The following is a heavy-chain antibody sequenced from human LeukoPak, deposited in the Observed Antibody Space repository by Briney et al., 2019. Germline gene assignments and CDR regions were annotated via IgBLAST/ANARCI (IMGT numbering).Heavy chain of an antibody. CDR3: ARDGSHDSLGYFDY. Sequence: GGSLRLSCAASGFTFSSYWMHWVRQAPGKGLVWVSRINTDGSSTSYADSVKGRFTISRDNAKNTLYLQMNSLRAEDTAVYYCARDGSHDSLGYFDYWGQGTLVTVSP. J-gene: IGHJ4*02. D-gene: IGHD3-16*01. CDR2: INTDGSST. CDR1: GFTFSSYW. V-gene: IGHV3-74*01.